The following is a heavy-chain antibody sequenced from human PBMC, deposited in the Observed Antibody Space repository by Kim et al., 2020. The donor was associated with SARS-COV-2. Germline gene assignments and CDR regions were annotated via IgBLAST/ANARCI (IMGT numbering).Heavy chain of an antibody. CDR1: GFTFSSYG. V-gene: IGHV3-33*01. Sequence: GGSLRLSCAASGFTFSSYGMHWVRQAPGKGLEWVAVIWYDGSNKYYADSVKGRFTISRDNSKNTLYLQMNSLRAEDTAVYYCARDNYYDSSGYYPDSYVAYWGQGTLVTVSS. J-gene: IGHJ4*02. CDR2: IWYDGSNK. CDR3: ARDNYYDSSGYYPDSYVAY. D-gene: IGHD3-22*01.